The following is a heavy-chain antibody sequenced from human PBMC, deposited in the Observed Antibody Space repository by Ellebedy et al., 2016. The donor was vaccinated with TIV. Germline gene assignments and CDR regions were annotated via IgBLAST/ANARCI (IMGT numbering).Heavy chain of an antibody. V-gene: IGHV3-23*01. D-gene: IGHD3-9*01. CDR2: ITGSGDST. CDR3: AKGGYYNLDY. Sequence: GGSLRLSXAASGLTFSSYVMNWVRQAPGKGLEWVSAITGSGDSTYYADSVKGRFTISRDNSKNTLYLQMNGLRAEDTAVFYCAKGGYYNLDYWGLGILVTVSS. CDR1: GLTFSSYV. J-gene: IGHJ4*02.